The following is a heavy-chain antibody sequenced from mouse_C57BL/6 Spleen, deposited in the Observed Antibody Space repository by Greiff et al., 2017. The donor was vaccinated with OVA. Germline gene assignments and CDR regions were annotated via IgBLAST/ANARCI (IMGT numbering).Heavy chain of an antibody. V-gene: IGHV1-69*01. J-gene: IGHJ3*01. CDR3: ARSGATMVTTAY. CDR1: GYTFTSYW. D-gene: IGHD2-2*01. Sequence: QVQRKQPGAELVMPGASVKLSCKASGYTFTSYWMHWVKQRPGQGLEWIGEIDPSDSYTNYNQKFKGKSTLTVDKSSSTAYMQLSSLTSEDSAVYYCARSGATMVTTAYWGQGTLVTVSA. CDR2: IDPSDSYT.